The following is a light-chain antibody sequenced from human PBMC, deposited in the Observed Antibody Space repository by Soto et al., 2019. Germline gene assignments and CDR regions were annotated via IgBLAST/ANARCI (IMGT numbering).Light chain of an antibody. CDR2: AAS. CDR3: QQLNSYPVT. Sequence: IQLTQSPSSLSASVGDRVTITCRASQAISTYLAWYQQSPGKAPKLLIYAASSLQRGVPSRFSGSGSGTDFTLTISCLQPEDFATYHCQQLNSYPVTFGQGTKVEVK. J-gene: IGKJ1*01. V-gene: IGKV1-9*01. CDR1: QAISTY.